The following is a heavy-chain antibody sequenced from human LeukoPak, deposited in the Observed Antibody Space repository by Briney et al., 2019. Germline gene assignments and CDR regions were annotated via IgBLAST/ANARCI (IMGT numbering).Heavy chain of an antibody. V-gene: IGHV3-23*01. CDR3: AKGDSSIGPYWYYDL. CDR2: VTGRGDTT. J-gene: IGHJ2*01. D-gene: IGHD6-13*01. CDR1: GFTFSNYV. Sequence: GGSLRLSCAASGFTFSNYVMSWFRQAPGKGLEWVSAVTGRGDTTYHRDSVKGRFTISRDNSKNTMSLQINSLRADDTAVYYCAKGDSSIGPYWYYDLWGRGTLVTVSS.